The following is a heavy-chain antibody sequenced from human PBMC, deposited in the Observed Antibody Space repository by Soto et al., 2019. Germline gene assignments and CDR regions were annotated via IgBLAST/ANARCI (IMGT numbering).Heavy chain of an antibody. J-gene: IGHJ6*02. CDR1: GFTFSSYA. CDR2: ISGGGAST. Sequence: EVQLLESGGGLVPPGGSLRLSCEAFGFTFSSYAMAWVRQGPGKGLQWVSAISGGGASTYYADFVKGRFTVSRDNSKNTLYLNMTSLRAEDTALYYCAKPYELLGNFYHGMDVWGQGTTVTVSS. V-gene: IGHV3-23*01. D-gene: IGHD2-2*01. CDR3: AKPYELLGNFYHGMDV.